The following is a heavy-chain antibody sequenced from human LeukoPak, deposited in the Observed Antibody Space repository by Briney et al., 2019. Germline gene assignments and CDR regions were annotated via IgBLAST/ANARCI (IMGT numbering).Heavy chain of an antibody. D-gene: IGHD5-12*01. CDR2: IIPIFGTA. V-gene: IGHV1-69*06. J-gene: IGHJ6*03. CDR1: GGTFSSYA. Sequence: SVKVSCKASGGTFSSYAISWVRQAPGQGLEWMGGIIPIFGTANYAQKFQGRVTITADKSTSTAYMELSSLRSEDTAVYYCARRIFTSTYSGYDYGNFYYYYMDVWGKGTTVTVSS. CDR3: ARRIFTSTYSGYDYGNFYYYYMDV.